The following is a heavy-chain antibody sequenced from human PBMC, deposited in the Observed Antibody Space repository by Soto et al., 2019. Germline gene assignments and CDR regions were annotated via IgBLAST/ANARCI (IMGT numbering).Heavy chain of an antibody. CDR1: GFTVSSNY. CDR3: ARPLRFLEKGREI. D-gene: IGHD3-3*01. J-gene: IGHJ6*04. Sequence: GGSLRLSCAASGFTVSSNYMSWVRQAPGKGLEWVSVIYSGGSTYYADSVKGRFTISRDNSKNTLYLQMNSLRAEDTAVYYCARPLRFLEKGREIWGKGTTVTVSS. V-gene: IGHV3-66*01. CDR2: IYSGGST.